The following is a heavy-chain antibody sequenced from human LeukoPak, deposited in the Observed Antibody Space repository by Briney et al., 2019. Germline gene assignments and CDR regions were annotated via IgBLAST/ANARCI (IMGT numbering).Heavy chain of an antibody. CDR2: IIPIFGTA. Sequence: SVKVSCKASGGTFSSYAISWVRQAPGQGLEWMGGIIPIFGTANYAQKFQGRVTITADKSTSTAYMELSSLRSEDTAVYYCASPFVYYYDSSGYVPYDYWGQGTLVTVSS. J-gene: IGHJ4*02. CDR3: ASPFVYYYDSSGYVPYDY. CDR1: GGTFSSYA. D-gene: IGHD3-22*01. V-gene: IGHV1-69*06.